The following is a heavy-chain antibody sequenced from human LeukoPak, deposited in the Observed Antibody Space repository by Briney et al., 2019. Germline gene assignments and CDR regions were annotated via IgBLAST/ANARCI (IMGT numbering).Heavy chain of an antibody. Sequence: SQTLSLTCAISGDSVSGNSPAWNWIRQSPSRGLEWLGGTYYRSKWYNDYAVSVKSRITINPDTSKNQFSLQLNSVTPEDTAVYYCARDGGIAAAGTWYFDYWGQGTLLTVSS. CDR2: TYYRSKWYN. CDR1: GDSVSGNSPA. CDR3: ARDGGIAAAGTWYFDY. D-gene: IGHD6-13*01. J-gene: IGHJ4*02. V-gene: IGHV6-1*01.